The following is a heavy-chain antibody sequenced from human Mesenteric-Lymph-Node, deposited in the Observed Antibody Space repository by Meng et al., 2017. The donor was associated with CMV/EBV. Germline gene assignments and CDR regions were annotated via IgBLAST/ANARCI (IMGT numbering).Heavy chain of an antibody. Sequence: SVKVSCKASGGTFSSYAISWVRQAPGQGLEWMGESIPMFGTPNYAQKFQGRVTITTDESTRTAYMELSSLRSEDTAVYYCARDRELALDYWGQGTLVTVSS. CDR3: ARDRELALDY. J-gene: IGHJ4*02. D-gene: IGHD1-1*01. CDR2: SIPMFGTP. CDR1: GGTFSSYA. V-gene: IGHV1-69*05.